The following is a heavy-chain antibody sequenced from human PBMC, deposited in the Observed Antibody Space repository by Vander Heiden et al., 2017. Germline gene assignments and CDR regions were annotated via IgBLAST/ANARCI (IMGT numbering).Heavy chain of an antibody. D-gene: IGHD6-13*01. CDR3: ARDSTIASGGFDP. CDR2: ISSSSSYI. Sequence: EVQLVESGGGLVKPGGSLRLSCAASGFTSSSYSMNWVRQAPGKGLEWVSSISSSSSYIYYADSVKGRFTISRDNAKNSLYLQMNSLRAEDTAVYYCARDSTIASGGFDPWGQGTLVTVSS. V-gene: IGHV3-21*01. CDR1: GFTSSSYS. J-gene: IGHJ5*02.